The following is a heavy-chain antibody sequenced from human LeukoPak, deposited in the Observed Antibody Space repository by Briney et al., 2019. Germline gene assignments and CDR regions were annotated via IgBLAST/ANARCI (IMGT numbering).Heavy chain of an antibody. CDR2: IWYDGSNK. CDR3: ARGSSYSGSYIGC. CDR1: GFTFSSYG. Sequence: GGSLRLSCAASGFTFSSYGMHWVRQAPGKGLEWVAVIWYDGSNKYYADSVKGRFTISRDNSKNTLYLQMNSLRAEDTAVYYCARGSSYSGSYIGCWGQGTLVTVSS. V-gene: IGHV3-33*01. J-gene: IGHJ4*02. D-gene: IGHD1-26*01.